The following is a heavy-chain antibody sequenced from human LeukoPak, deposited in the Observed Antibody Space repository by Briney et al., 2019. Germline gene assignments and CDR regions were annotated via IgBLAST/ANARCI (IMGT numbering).Heavy chain of an antibody. Sequence: GGSLRLSCAASGFTFSSYSMNWVRQAPGKGLEWVSSISSSSSYIYSADSVKGRFTISRDNAKNSLYLQMNSLRVEDTAVYYCAGVWSPPYTSSWHYYFDYWGQGTLVTVSS. CDR2: ISSSSSYI. CDR1: GFTFSSYS. CDR3: AGVWSPPYTSSWHYYFDY. V-gene: IGHV3-21*01. J-gene: IGHJ4*02. D-gene: IGHD6-13*01.